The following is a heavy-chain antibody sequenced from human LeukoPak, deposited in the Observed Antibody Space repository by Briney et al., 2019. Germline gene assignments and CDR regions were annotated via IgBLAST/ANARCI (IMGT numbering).Heavy chain of an antibody. V-gene: IGHV3-21*01. CDR3: ARSGYASAHWFDP. J-gene: IGHJ5*02. Sequence: GGSLRLSCAASGFTFSSYNMNWVRQAPGKGLEWVSSISSTSSNIYYADSLKGRFTISRDNAKQSLYLQMNSLRAEDTAVYYCARSGYASAHWFDPWGQGTLVTVSS. CDR1: GFTFSSYN. CDR2: ISSTSSNI. D-gene: IGHD5-12*01.